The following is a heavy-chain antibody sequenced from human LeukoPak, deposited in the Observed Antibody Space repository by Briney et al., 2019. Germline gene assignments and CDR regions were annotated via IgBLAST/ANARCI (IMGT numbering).Heavy chain of an antibody. J-gene: IGHJ4*02. CDR3: ASGYCSGGSCYYTGGY. Sequence: GASVKVSCKASGYTFTGYYMHWVRQAPGQGLEWMGWINPNSGGTNYAQKFQGRVTMTRDTSISTAYMELSRLRSDDTAVYYCASGYCSGGSCYYTGGYWGQGTLVTVSS. V-gene: IGHV1-2*02. D-gene: IGHD2-15*01. CDR1: GYTFTGYY. CDR2: INPNSGGT.